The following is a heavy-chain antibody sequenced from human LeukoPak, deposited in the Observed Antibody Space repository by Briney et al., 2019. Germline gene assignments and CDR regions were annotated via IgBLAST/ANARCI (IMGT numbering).Heavy chain of an antibody. V-gene: IGHV4-39*01. CDR3: ARGPPYIVVVTAIGFFDY. CDR1: GGSISSSIYY. D-gene: IGHD2-21*02. Sequence: SETLSLTCTVSGGSISSSIYYWGWIRQPPGKGLEWIGSVHYSGNTYYSPSLKSRVTISIDTSKNQFSLKLSSVTAADTAVYYCARGPPYIVVVTAIGFFDYWGQGTLVTVSS. CDR2: VHYSGNT. J-gene: IGHJ4*02.